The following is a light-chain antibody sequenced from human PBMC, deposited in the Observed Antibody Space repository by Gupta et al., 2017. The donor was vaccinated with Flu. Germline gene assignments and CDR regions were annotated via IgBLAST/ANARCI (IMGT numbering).Light chain of an antibody. CDR1: QGLVYSDANTY. J-gene: IGKJ1*01. CDR2: QRF. CDR3: MQGAPWPWA. Sequence: VTLGQPASISCRASQGLVYSDANTYLHWFHHRPGQSPRRLIYQRFHRVSGLPDRFSGRGSGVPFTLKIIMVAAAAVGLYFCMQGAPWPWAFGQGTTVEIK. V-gene: IGKV2-30*01.